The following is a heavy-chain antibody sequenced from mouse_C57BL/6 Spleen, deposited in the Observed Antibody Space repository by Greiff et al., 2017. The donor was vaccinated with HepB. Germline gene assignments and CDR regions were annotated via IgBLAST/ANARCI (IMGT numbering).Heavy chain of an antibody. D-gene: IGHD4-1*01. V-gene: IGHV2-2*01. CDR2: IWSGGST. J-gene: IGHJ2*01. Sequence: QVQLKQSGPGLVQPSQSLSITCTVSGFSFTSYGVHWVRQSPGKGLEWLGVIWSGGSTDYNAAFISRLSISKDNSKSQVFFKMNSLQADDTAIYYCARKDTGFDYWGQGTTLTVSS. CDR3: ARKDTGFDY. CDR1: GFSFTSYG.